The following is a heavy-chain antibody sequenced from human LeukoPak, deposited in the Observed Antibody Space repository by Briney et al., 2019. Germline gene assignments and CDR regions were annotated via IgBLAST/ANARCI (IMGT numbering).Heavy chain of an antibody. CDR3: ARGGVSGGFDY. CDR1: GFTLSNSW. CDR2: INNDGSRT. Sequence: RAGGSLRLSCAASGFTLSNSWMFWVRQPPGKGLKYVSEINNDGSRTSYADSVKGRFTIPRDGAENTLFLQMNSLRAEDTAVYFCARGGVSGGFDYWGQGTLVTVSS. D-gene: IGHD3-10*01. J-gene: IGHJ4*02. V-gene: IGHV3-74*01.